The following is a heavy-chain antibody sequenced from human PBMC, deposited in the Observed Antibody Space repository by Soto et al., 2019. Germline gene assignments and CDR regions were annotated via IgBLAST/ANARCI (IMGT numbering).Heavy chain of an antibody. CDR3: ARGPHYVWGGYRPTLDY. CDR1: GGSFSGYY. V-gene: IGHV4-34*01. Sequence: QVQLQQWGAGLLKPSETLSLTCAVYGGSFSGYYWSWIRQPPGKGLEWIGEINHSGSTNYNPSLKSRVTISADPSQNQFPLKLSSVTAADTAVYYCARGPHYVWGGYRPTLDYWGQGTLVTVSS. J-gene: IGHJ4*02. D-gene: IGHD3-16*02. CDR2: INHSGST.